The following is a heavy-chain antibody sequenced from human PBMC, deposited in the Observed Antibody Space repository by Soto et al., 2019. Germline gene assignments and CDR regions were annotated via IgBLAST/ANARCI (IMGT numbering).Heavy chain of an antibody. CDR3: ARSIVVVTALDY. D-gene: IGHD2-21*02. Sequence: QVQLVQSGAEVKKPGASVKVSCKASGYTFTSYAMHWVRQAPGQRLEWMGGINAGNGNTKYSQKFKGRVTITRDTSASTAYMELSSLRSEDTAVYYCARSIVVVTALDYWGQGTLVTVSS. CDR1: GYTFTSYA. V-gene: IGHV1-3*01. CDR2: INAGNGNT. J-gene: IGHJ4*02.